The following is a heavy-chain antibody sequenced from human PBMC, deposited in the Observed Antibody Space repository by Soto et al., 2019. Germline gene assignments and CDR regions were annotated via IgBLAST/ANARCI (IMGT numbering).Heavy chain of an antibody. D-gene: IGHD4-4*01. V-gene: IGHV3-20*01. CDR1: GFTFDDYG. CDR2: INWNGGST. J-gene: IGHJ6*03. CDR3: ARDFLMTTVTPPYYYYYMDV. Sequence: GGSLRLSCAASGFTFDDYGMSWVRQAPGKGLEWVSGINWNGGSTGYADSVKGRFTISRDNAKNSLYLQMNSLRAEDTALYHCARDFLMTTVTPPYYYYYMDVWGKGTTVTVSS.